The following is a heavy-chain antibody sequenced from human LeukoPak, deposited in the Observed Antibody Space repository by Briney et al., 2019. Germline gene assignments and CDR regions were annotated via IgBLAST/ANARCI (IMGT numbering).Heavy chain of an antibody. CDR2: IYYSGST. D-gene: IGHD6-19*01. Sequence: SETLSLTCTVSGGSISSYYWSWIRQPPGKGLEWIGYIYYSGSTNYNPSLKSRVTISVDTSKNQFSLKLSSVTAADTAVYYCARAGFGSGGWTEYYYYYYMDVWGKGTTVTVSS. CDR1: GGSISSYY. J-gene: IGHJ6*03. CDR3: ARAGFGSGGWTEYYYYYYMDV. V-gene: IGHV4-59*01.